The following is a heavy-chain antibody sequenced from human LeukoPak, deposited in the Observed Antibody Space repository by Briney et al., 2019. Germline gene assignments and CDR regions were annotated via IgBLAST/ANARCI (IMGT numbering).Heavy chain of an antibody. Sequence: GGSLRLSCAASGFTVSSNYMSWVRQAPGKGLEWVSVIYSGGSTYYADSVKGRFTISRDNSKNTLYLQMNSLRAEDTAVYYCAKEDYYDSSGYEPFDYWGQGALVTVSS. CDR1: GFTVSSNY. J-gene: IGHJ4*02. D-gene: IGHD3-22*01. CDR3: AKEDYYDSSGYEPFDY. CDR2: IYSGGST. V-gene: IGHV3-53*01.